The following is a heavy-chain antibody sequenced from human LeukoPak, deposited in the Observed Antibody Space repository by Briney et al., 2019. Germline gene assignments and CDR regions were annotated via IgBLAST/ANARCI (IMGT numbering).Heavy chain of an antibody. D-gene: IGHD6-19*01. J-gene: IGHJ4*02. CDR3: ASQYSSAWYPALDY. V-gene: IGHV4-39*01. CDR2: IYYSGSS. CDR1: GGSISSSSYY. Sequence: SETLSLTCTVSGGSISSSSYYWGWIRQPPGKGLEWIGSIYYSGSSYYNPSLKSRVTISVDTSKNQFSLKLSSVTAADTAVYYCASQYSSAWYPALDYWGQGTLVTVSS.